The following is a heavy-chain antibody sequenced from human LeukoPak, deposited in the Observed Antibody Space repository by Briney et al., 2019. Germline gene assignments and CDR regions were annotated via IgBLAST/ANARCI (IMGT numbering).Heavy chain of an antibody. CDR2: INPKRDVT. CDR3: ARVSDWNARYYFDY. CDR1: GYTFTEYH. Sequence: GASVKVSCRASGYTFTEYHRHWVRQAPGQGLEWMGWINPKRDVTTIGQNFQDRVTMTRDTSTSTAYMELSRLTSDDTAIYYCARVSDWNARYYFDYWGQGTLVTVSS. V-gene: IGHV1-2*02. D-gene: IGHD1-1*01. J-gene: IGHJ4*02.